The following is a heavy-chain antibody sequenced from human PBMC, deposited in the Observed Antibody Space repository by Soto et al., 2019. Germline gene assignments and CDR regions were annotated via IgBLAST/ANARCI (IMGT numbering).Heavy chain of an antibody. CDR2: ISSSSDYI. V-gene: IGHV3-21*01. D-gene: IGHD6-19*01. CDR3: ARDGSGWSRDC. J-gene: IGHJ4*02. CDR1: GFTFSFSS. Sequence: RRRSCAASGFTFSFSSMNWVRQAPGKGLEWVSSISSSSDYIYYADSVKGRFTVSRDNAKNALYLQMNSLRAEDTAVYYCARDGSGWSRDCWGQGTLVTVSS.